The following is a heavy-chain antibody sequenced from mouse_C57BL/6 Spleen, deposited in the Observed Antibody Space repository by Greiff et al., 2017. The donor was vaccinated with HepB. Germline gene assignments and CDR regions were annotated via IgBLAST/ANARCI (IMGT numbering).Heavy chain of an antibody. J-gene: IGHJ2*01. V-gene: IGHV5-17*01. CDR3: ARETGTLDY. D-gene: IGHD4-1*01. CDR1: GFTFSDYG. CDR2: ISSGSSTI. Sequence: DVHLVESGGGLVKPGGSLKLSCAASGFTFSDYGMHWVRQAPEKGLEWVAYISSGSSTIYYADTVKGRFTISRDNAKNNLFLQMTSLRSEDTAMYYCARETGTLDYWGQGTTLTVSS.